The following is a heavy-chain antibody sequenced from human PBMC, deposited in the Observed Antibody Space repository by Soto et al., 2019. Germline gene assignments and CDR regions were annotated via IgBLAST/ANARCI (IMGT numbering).Heavy chain of an antibody. CDR2: IYHSGTT. D-gene: IGHD6-13*01. J-gene: IGHJ4*02. CDR1: GGSISSSNW. CDR3: AAGEASSRNLAPYYLDF. Sequence: SETLSLTCAVSGGSISSSNWWSWVRQPPGKELEWIGEIYHSGTTSFFPSYNPSLRSRVTISEDTSKNQFSLKLLSVTTADTAVYFCAAGEASSRNLAPYYLDFWGQGTLVTVSS. V-gene: IGHV4-4*02.